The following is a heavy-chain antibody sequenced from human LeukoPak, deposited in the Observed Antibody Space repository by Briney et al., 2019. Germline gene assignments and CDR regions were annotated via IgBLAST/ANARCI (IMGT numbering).Heavy chain of an antibody. CDR2: INLNNGAT. CDR3: ARDGDSTAPDFDF. V-gene: IGHV1-2*02. CDR1: GFTFTAYC. Sequence: GASVKVSCKASGFTFTAYCLYWVRQAPGQGLECVGFINLNNGATGYAQNFQGRVTMTRDTSISTAFMELSSLRSDDTAVYYCARDGDSTAPDFDFWGQGALVTVSS. J-gene: IGHJ4*02. D-gene: IGHD2-21*02.